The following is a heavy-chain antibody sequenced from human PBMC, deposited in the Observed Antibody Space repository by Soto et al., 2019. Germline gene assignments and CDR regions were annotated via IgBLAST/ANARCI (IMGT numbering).Heavy chain of an antibody. CDR2: MNPNSGNT. CDR1: GYTFTSYD. Sequence: ASVKVSCKASGYTFTSYDINWVRQATGQGLEWMGWMNPNSGNTGYAQKFQGRVTMTRNTSISTAYMELSSLRSEDTAVYYCARGPYCTNGVCQRGRNWFDPWGHGTLVTVSS. CDR3: ARGPYCTNGVCQRGRNWFDP. J-gene: IGHJ5*02. D-gene: IGHD2-8*01. V-gene: IGHV1-8*01.